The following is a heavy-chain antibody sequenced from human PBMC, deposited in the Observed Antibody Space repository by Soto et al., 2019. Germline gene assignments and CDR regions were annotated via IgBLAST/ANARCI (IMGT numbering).Heavy chain of an antibody. CDR3: ARGPRGSLDI. D-gene: IGHD3-10*01. Sequence: SVKVYCKSSGASFSSFTITLVRQAPGQGLEWMGRITPLLGITDNAQRFQGRVTITADKSTSTSYMELSGLRSEDTAVYFCARGPRGSLDIWGQGTMVTVSS. J-gene: IGHJ3*02. V-gene: IGHV1-69*02. CDR1: GASFSSFT. CDR2: ITPLLGIT.